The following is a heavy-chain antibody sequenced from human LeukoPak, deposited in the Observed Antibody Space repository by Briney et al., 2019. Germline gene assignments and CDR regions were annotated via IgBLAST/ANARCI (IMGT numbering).Heavy chain of an antibody. CDR1: GGSISSGDYY. CDR2: IYHSGST. V-gene: IGHV4-39*07. Sequence: SETLSLTCTVSGGSISSGDYYWGWLRQPPGKGLEWIGSIYHSGSTYYNPSLKSRVTISVDTSKNQFSLKLSSVTAADTAVYYCARDRPYYYDSSGIDYWGQGTLVTVSS. CDR3: ARDRPYYYDSSGIDY. J-gene: IGHJ4*02. D-gene: IGHD3-22*01.